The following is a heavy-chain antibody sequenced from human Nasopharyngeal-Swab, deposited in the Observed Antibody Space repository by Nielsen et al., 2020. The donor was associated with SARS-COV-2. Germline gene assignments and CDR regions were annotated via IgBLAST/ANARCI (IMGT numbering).Heavy chain of an antibody. Sequence: GESLKISCAASGFTVSSNYISWVRQAPGKGLEWVSVIYSGGSTYYADSVKGRFTISRDNSKNTLYLQMNSLRAEDTAVYYCARVPCSSTSCYVGGYGMDVWGQGTTVTVSS. CDR1: GFTVSSNY. J-gene: IGHJ6*02. CDR3: ARVPCSSTSCYVGGYGMDV. CDR2: IYSGGST. D-gene: IGHD2-2*01. V-gene: IGHV3-53*01.